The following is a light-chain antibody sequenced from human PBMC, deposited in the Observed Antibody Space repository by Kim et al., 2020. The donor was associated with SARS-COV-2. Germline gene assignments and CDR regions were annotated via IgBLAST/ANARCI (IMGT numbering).Light chain of an antibody. Sequence: SVSPGQTASITCSGDKLGDKYACWYQQKPGQSPMLVIYQDNKRPSGIPERFSGSNSGNTATLTIIGTQAMDEADYYCQAWDSSTYVFGTGTKVTVL. CDR2: QDN. CDR3: QAWDSSTYV. J-gene: IGLJ1*01. CDR1: KLGDKY. V-gene: IGLV3-1*01.